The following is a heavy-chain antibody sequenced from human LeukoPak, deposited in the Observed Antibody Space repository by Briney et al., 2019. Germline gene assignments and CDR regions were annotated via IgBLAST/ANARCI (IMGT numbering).Heavy chain of an antibody. CDR3: ARAGIAAAGTFYNWFDP. Sequence: PSETLSLTCTVSGYSISSGYYWGWIRQPPGKGLEWIGSIYHSGSTYYNPSLKSRVTISVDTSKNQFSLKLSSVTAADTAVYYCARAGIAAAGTFYNWFDPWGQGTLVTVSS. CDR2: IYHSGST. D-gene: IGHD6-13*01. CDR1: GYSISSGYY. J-gene: IGHJ5*02. V-gene: IGHV4-38-2*02.